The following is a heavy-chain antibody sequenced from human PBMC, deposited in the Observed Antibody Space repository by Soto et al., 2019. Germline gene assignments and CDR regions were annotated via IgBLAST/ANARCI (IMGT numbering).Heavy chain of an antibody. D-gene: IGHD5-18*01. Sequence: QLQLVQSGAAVKKPGSSVKVSCKASGGTLNTYTISWVRQAPGQGLEWMGSILPFLGTTNYARKFQGRVTINADQSTSTMELSSLRSEDTAVYFCARDVTAMEALYYYDTWGQGTLVTVSP. J-gene: IGHJ4*02. CDR2: ILPFLGTT. CDR3: ARDVTAMEALYYYDT. CDR1: GGTLNTYT. V-gene: IGHV1-69*08.